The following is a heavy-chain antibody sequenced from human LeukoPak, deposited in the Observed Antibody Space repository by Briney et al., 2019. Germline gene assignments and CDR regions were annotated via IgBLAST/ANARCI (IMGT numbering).Heavy chain of an antibody. CDR2: INPNSGGT. CDR1: GYTFTGYY. Sequence: ASVKVSCKASGYTFTGYYMHWVRQAPGQGLEWMGWINPNSGGTNYAQKFQGRVSMTRDTSISTAYMELSRLRSDDTAVYYCARGDYYYYYYMDVWGKGTTVTVSS. CDR3: ARGDYYYYYYMDV. V-gene: IGHV1-2*02. J-gene: IGHJ6*03.